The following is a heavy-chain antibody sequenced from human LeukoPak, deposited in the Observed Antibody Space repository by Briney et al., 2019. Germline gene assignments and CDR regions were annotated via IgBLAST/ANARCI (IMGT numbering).Heavy chain of an antibody. CDR2: INHSGST. J-gene: IGHJ4*02. CDR3: ASLPQTRSPYCSSTSCYSAGTTAY. Sequence: ASETLSLTCAVYGGSFSGYYWSWIRQPPGKGLEWIGEINHSGSTNYNPSLKSRVTISVDTSKNQFSLKLSSVTAADTAVYYCASLPQTRSPYCSSTSCYSAGTTAYWGQGTLVTVSS. V-gene: IGHV4-34*01. D-gene: IGHD2-2*01. CDR1: GGSFSGYY.